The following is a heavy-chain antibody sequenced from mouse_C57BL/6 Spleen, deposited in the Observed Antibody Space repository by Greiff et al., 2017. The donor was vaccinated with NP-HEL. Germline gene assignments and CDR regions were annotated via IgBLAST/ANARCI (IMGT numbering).Heavy chain of an antibody. V-gene: IGHV2-5*01. CDR2: IWRGGST. J-gene: IGHJ4*01. CDR1: GFSLTSYG. Sequence: VKLMESGPGLVQPSQSLSITCTVSGFSLTSYGVHWVRQSPGKGLEWLGVIWRGGSTDYNAAFMSRLSITKDNSKSQVFFKMNSLQADDTAIYYCAKAVYYGNLYAMDYWGQGTSVTVSS. CDR3: AKAVYYGNLYAMDY. D-gene: IGHD2-1*01.